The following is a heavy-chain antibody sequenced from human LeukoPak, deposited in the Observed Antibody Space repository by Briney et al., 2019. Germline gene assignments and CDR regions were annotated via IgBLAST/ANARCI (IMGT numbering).Heavy chain of an antibody. CDR1: GGSISSSSYY. Sequence: SETLSLTCTVSGGSISSSSYYWGWIRQPPGKGLEWIGSISYSGSTYYNPSLKSRVTISVDTSKNQFSLKLSSVTAADTAVYYCARADQGSFDYWGQGTLVTVSS. D-gene: IGHD2-15*01. CDR3: ARADQGSFDY. CDR2: ISYSGST. J-gene: IGHJ4*02. V-gene: IGHV4-39*07.